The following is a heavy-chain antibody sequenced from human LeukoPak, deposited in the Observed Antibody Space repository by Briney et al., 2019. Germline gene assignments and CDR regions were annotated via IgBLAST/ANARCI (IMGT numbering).Heavy chain of an antibody. J-gene: IGHJ5*02. CDR2: IYYSGST. CDR1: GGSVSSGSYY. Sequence: PSETLSLTCTVSGGSVSSGSYYWSWIRQPPGKGLEWIGYIYYSGSTNYNPSLKSRVPISVDPSKNQFSLKLSSVTAADTAVYYCAREDYYDSSGYSNWFDPWGQGTLVTVSS. CDR3: AREDYYDSSGYSNWFDP. D-gene: IGHD3-22*01. V-gene: IGHV4-61*01.